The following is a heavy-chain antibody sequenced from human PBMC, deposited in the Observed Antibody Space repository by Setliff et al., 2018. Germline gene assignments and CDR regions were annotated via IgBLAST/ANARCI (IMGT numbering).Heavy chain of an antibody. Sequence: ASVKVSCKTSGYTFSASYIHWVRQAPGQGLEWMGCINPSSGDTHSAQNFQDRVTMTMDKSTTTAFMELRRLTPDDRAVYYCARGPSGNGFDHRSSYQEAWGTGTSVTVSS. D-gene: IGHD1-1*01. V-gene: IGHV1-2*02. CDR2: INPSSGDT. J-gene: IGHJ6*04. CDR3: ARGPSGNGFDHRSSYQEA. CDR1: GYTFSASY.